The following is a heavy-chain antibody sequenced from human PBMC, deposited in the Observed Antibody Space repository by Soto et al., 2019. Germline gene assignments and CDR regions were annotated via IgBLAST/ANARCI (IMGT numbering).Heavy chain of an antibody. D-gene: IGHD2-15*01. CDR3: AKRGGVVGGSEHPFFEY. V-gene: IGHV3-30*18. CDR1: GFIFSNYG. J-gene: IGHJ4*02. Sequence: QVQLVESGGGVVQPGKCLRLSCAASGFIFSNYGMHWVRQAPGKGLEWVALISFDGKNRNYADSVKGRFTIYRDNPKNTLYMERNSLRPEATAFYYCAKRGGVVGGSEHPFFEYWGQGTLVTVSS. CDR2: ISFDGKNR.